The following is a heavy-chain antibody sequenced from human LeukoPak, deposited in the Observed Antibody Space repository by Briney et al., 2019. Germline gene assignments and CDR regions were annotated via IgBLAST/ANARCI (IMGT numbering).Heavy chain of an antibody. V-gene: IGHV4-59*01. CDR2: IYYSGST. CDR3: ARNNVLRFLEWFPDV. Sequence: SETLSLTCTVSDDSITIYYWSWIRQPPGKGLEWIGYIYYSGSTNYNPSLKSRVTISVDTSKNQFSLKLSSVTAADTAVCYCARNNVLRFLEWFPDVWGKGTTVTVSS. J-gene: IGHJ6*04. D-gene: IGHD3-3*01. CDR1: DDSITIYY.